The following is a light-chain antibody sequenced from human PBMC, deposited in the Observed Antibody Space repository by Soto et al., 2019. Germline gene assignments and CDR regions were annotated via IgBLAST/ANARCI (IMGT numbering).Light chain of an antibody. CDR3: ASWDGSLNAVV. J-gene: IGLJ2*01. V-gene: IGLV1-44*01. CDR2: RDN. Sequence: QSVLTQPASASGTPGQRVTISCSGSFSDVGINTVNWYQQLPGTDPNLLIYRDNQRPSGVPDRFSGSKSGTSASLAISGLQSEDAADYYCASWDGSLNAVVFGGGTKLTVL. CDR1: FSDVGINT.